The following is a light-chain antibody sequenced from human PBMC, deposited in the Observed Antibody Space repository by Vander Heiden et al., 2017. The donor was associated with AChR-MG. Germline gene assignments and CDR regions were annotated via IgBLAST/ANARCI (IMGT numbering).Light chain of an antibody. V-gene: IGKV3-15*01. CDR2: GAS. CDR1: QSVSSN. J-gene: IGKJ5*01. CDR3: QQDNNEPR. Sequence: EIVMTQSPATLSVSPGERATLSCRASQSVSSNLAWYQQKPGQAPRLLIYGASTRATGIPARFSGSGSGTEFTLTISSLQSEDFAVYYCQQDNNEPRFGQGTRLEIK.